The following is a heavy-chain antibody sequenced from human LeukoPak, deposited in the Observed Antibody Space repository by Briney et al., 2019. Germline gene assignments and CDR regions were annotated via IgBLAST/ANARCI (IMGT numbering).Heavy chain of an antibody. V-gene: IGHV4-59*01. CDR2: IYYSGST. CDR3: ARAPPGEYDFWSGYLDY. J-gene: IGHJ4*02. D-gene: IGHD3-3*01. CDR1: GGSISSYY. Sequence: SETLSLTXTVSGGSISSYYWSWIRQPPGKGLEWIGYIYYSGSTNYNPSLKSRVTISVDTSKNQFSLKLSSVTAADTAVYYCARAPPGEYDFWSGYLDYWGQGTLVTVSS.